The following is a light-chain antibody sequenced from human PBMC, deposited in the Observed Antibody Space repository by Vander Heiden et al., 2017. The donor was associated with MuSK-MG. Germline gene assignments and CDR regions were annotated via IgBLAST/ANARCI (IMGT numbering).Light chain of an antibody. CDR2: KAS. CDR3: QQYNSDSPGTWT. Sequence: DIQMTQSPSTLSASLGDRVTITCRASQSISTWLAWFQQKPGKAPKLLIYKASSLESGGPSRFIGNGSGTKFTLTISSLQPDEFATYYCQQYNSDSPGTWTFGQGTKVEIK. CDR1: QSISTW. J-gene: IGKJ1*01. V-gene: IGKV1-5*03.